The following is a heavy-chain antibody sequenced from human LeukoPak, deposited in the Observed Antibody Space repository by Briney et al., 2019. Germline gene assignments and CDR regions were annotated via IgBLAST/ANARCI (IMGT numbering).Heavy chain of an antibody. D-gene: IGHD3-22*01. V-gene: IGHV4-59*11. Sequence: PGGSLRLSCAASGFTFTSHDMNWIRQPPGKGLEWIGYIYYSGSTSYNPSLKSRVTISVDTSENQSSLNLSSVTAADTAVYYCARALGSSGSPGYWGQGTLVTVSS. CDR3: ARALGSSGSPGY. J-gene: IGHJ4*02. CDR1: GFTFTSHD. CDR2: IYYSGST.